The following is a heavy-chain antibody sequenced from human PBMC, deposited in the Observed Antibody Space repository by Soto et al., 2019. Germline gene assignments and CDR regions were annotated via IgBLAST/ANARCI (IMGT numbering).Heavy chain of an antibody. CDR1: GVSISSGGDS. CDR2: MYHSGST. Sequence: QLQLQESGSGLVKPSQTLSLTCAVSGVSISSGGDSWSLIRQPPGKGLEWIGYMYHSGSTYYNPSLKSGVTISIDRSKNQFSLKLSSMTAADTAVYYCARVPDYWGQGILVTVSS. V-gene: IGHV4-30-2*01. D-gene: IGHD2-2*01. CDR3: ARVPDY. J-gene: IGHJ4*02.